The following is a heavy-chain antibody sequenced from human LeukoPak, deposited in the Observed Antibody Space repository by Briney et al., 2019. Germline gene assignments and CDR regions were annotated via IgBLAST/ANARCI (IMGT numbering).Heavy chain of an antibody. V-gene: IGHV3-23*01. CDR3: AKDRGSYGDYAVFDF. CDR2: LSASGGNT. CDR1: GFTFSRYA. J-gene: IGHJ4*02. Sequence: GGSLRLSCAAHGFTFSRYAMSWVRQAPGKGLEWVSSLSASGGNTYYADSVKGRFTISRDNSKDTLDLQMNSLRAEDTAIYYCAKDRGSYGDYAVFDFWGQGTLVTVSS. D-gene: IGHD4-17*01.